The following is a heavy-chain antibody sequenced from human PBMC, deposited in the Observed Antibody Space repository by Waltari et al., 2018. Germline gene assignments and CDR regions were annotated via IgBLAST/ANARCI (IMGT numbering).Heavy chain of an antibody. D-gene: IGHD7-27*01. Sequence: EVQLVESGGGLVKPGGSLRLSCGASGFSFSSYSMNWVRQAPGKGLGCVSSISSSTTYIHYADSVKGRFTISRDNAKNSLYLQMNSLRVEDTAVYYCVSGGWGFYFDYWGQGTVVTVSS. CDR3: VSGGWGFYFDY. CDR1: GFSFSSYS. CDR2: ISSSTTYI. J-gene: IGHJ4*02. V-gene: IGHV3-21*01.